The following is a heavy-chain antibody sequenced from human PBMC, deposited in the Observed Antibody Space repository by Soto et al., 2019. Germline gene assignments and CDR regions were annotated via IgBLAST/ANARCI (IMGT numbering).Heavy chain of an antibody. CDR1: GGSFSGYY. V-gene: IGHV4-34*01. J-gene: IGHJ5*02. CDR2: INHSGST. D-gene: IGHD3-16*02. Sequence: QVQLQQWGAGLLKPSETLSLTCAVYGGSFSGYYWRWIRQPPGKGLEWIGEINHSGSTTYNTSLKGRVTISVDTSKVQFSLQLSSVTAADTAVYYCARGRGRYRSRSHWFDPWGQGTLVTVSS. CDR3: ARGRGRYRSRSHWFDP.